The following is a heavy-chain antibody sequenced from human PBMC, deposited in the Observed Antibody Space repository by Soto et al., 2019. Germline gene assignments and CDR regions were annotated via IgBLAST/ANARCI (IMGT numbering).Heavy chain of an antibody. J-gene: IGHJ4*02. CDR1: GFTFSSYA. CDR2: ISGSGGST. Sequence: GGSLRLSGAASGFTFSSYAMSWVRQAPGKGLEWVSAISGSGGSTYYADSVKGRFTISRDNSKNTLYLQMNSLKTEDTAVYYCVRATYFSDSSGYTRCFDFWGQGTLVTVSS. D-gene: IGHD3-22*01. CDR3: VRATYFSDSSGYTRCFDF. V-gene: IGHV3-23*01.